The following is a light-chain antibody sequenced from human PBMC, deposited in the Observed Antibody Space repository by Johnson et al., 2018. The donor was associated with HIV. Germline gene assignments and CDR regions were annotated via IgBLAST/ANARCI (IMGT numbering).Light chain of an antibody. CDR1: SSNIGNNY. Sequence: QSVLTQTPSVSAAPGQKVTISCSGSSSNIGNNYVSWYQQLPGAAPKLLIFDNDKRPSGIPDRFSGSKSGTSATLGITGLQTGDEADYSCETWDSSLSGVFGTGTKVTVL. CDR3: ETWDSSLSGV. CDR2: DND. J-gene: IGLJ1*01. V-gene: IGLV1-51*01.